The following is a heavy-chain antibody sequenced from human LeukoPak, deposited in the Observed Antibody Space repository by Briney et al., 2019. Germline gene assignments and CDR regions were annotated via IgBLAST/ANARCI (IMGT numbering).Heavy chain of an antibody. CDR3: AREPPAYCGADCYALGY. D-gene: IGHD2-21*02. CDR1: GYTFTDYF. J-gene: IGHJ4*02. CDR2: INPNSGGM. V-gene: IGHV1-2*02. Sequence: GASVKVSCKASGYTFTDYFMHWVRQAPGHGLEWMGWINPNSGGMNYAQKFQGRVTMTRDTSITTAYMELSGLTSDDTATYYCAREPPAYCGADCYALGYWGQGALVTVSS.